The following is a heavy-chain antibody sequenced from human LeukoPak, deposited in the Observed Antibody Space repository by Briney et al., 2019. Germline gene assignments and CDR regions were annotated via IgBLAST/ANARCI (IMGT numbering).Heavy chain of an antibody. J-gene: IGHJ4*02. V-gene: IGHV3-30*04. CDR3: AKATMVRGPTLIDY. D-gene: IGHD3-10*01. CDR2: MSYDGSNK. CDR1: GFTLSSYA. Sequence: PGGSLRLSCAASGFTLSSYAMHWVRQAPGKGLEWVSVMSYDGSNKYYADSVKGRFTISRDNSKNTLYLQMNSLRAEDTAVYYCAKATMVRGPTLIDYWGQGTLVTVSS.